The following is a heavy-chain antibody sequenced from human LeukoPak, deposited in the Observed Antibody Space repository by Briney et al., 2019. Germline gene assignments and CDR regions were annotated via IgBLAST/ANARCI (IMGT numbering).Heavy chain of an antibody. Sequence: RPSETLSLTCTVSGGSISSSIYYWGWSRQPPGKGLEWIGSIPYSGDTFYHPSLKSRVTISVDTSTNQFSLTLTSVTAADTAVYKCARQRITGTARGYFDSWGQGTLVTVSS. CDR2: IPYSGDT. D-gene: IGHD1-20*01. V-gene: IGHV4-39*01. CDR1: GGSISSSIYY. J-gene: IGHJ4*02. CDR3: ARQRITGTARGYFDS.